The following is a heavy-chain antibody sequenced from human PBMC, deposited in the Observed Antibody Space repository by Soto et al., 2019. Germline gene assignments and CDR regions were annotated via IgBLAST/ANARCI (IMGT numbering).Heavy chain of an antibody. CDR2: IYYSGST. J-gene: IGHJ4*02. Sequence: QLQLQESGPGLVKPSETLSLTCTVSGGAISSSSYYWGWIRQPPGKGLEWIGSIYYSGSTYYNPSLKSRVTISVDTSKNQFSLKLSSVTAADTAVYYCARRYCSGGSCRRAGYFDYWGQGTLVTVSS. CDR3: ARRYCSGGSCRRAGYFDY. V-gene: IGHV4-39*01. D-gene: IGHD2-15*01. CDR1: GGAISSSSYY.